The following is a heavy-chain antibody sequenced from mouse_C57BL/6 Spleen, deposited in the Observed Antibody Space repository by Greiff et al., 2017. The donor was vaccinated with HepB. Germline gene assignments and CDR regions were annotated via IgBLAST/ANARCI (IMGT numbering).Heavy chain of an antibody. D-gene: IGHD3-2*02. Sequence: QVQLQQSGAELVKPGASVKISCKASGYAFSSYWMNWVKQRPGKGLEWIGQIYPGDGDTNYNGKFKGKATLTADKSSSTAYMQLSSLTSEDSAVYFCARQVQTAQATLDYWGQGTTLTVSS. CDR2: IYPGDGDT. CDR1: GYAFSSYW. J-gene: IGHJ2*01. V-gene: IGHV1-80*01. CDR3: ARQVQTAQATLDY.